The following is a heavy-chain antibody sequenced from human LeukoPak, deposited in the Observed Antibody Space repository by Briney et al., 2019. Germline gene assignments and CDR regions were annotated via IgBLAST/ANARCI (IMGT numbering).Heavy chain of an antibody. Sequence: GGSLRLSCAASGFTVRSNYMSWVRQAPGKGLEWVSVIYSGGATYYAGSVKGRFTISRDNSENTLYLQMNSLRAEDTAVYYCARGGSGSYYANYNWFDPWGQGTLVTVSS. D-gene: IGHD3-10*01. CDR2: IYSGGAT. CDR3: ARGGSGSYYANYNWFDP. V-gene: IGHV3-53*01. J-gene: IGHJ5*02. CDR1: GFTVRSNY.